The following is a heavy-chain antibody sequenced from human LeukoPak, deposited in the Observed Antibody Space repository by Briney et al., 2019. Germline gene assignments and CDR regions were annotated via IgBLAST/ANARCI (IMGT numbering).Heavy chain of an antibody. CDR3: ARWSPHHDAFEI. V-gene: IGHV4-59*01. Sequence: PSETLSLTCTVSGGSISSYYWSWIRQPPGKGLEWIGYIYYSGSTNYNPSLKSRVTISVDTSKNQFSLKLSSVTAADTAVYYCARWSPHHDAFEIWGQGTMVTVSS. CDR1: GGSISSYY. J-gene: IGHJ3*02. D-gene: IGHD1-14*01. CDR2: IYYSGST.